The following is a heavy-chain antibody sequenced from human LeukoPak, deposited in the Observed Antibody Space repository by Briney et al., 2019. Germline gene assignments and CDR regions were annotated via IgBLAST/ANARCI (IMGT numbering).Heavy chain of an antibody. CDR1: GYTFTSYY. CDR2: INPSGGST. J-gene: IGHJ4*02. CDR3: ARASYGYYARLRY. Sequence: ASVKVSCKASGYTFTSYYMHWVRQAPGQVLGWMGIINPSGGSTSYAQKFQGRVTMTRDTSTSTVYMELSSLRSEDTAVYYCARASYGYYARLRYWGQGTLVTVSS. V-gene: IGHV1-46*01. D-gene: IGHD4-17*01.